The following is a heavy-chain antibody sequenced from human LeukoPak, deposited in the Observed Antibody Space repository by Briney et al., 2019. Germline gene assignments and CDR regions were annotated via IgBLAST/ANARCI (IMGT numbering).Heavy chain of an antibody. V-gene: IGHV4-4*02. CDR3: ARSWSGYSSGWYGGTDY. D-gene: IGHD6-19*01. Sequence: SETLSLTCTVSDGSIKTNYWWTWVRPPPGKGLEWIGETWHSGSSTNYNPSLKSRVTISVDKSKNQFSLKLSSVTAADTAVYYCARSWSGYSSGWYGGTDYWGQGTLVTVSS. CDR1: DGSIKTNYW. CDR2: TWHSGSST. J-gene: IGHJ4*02.